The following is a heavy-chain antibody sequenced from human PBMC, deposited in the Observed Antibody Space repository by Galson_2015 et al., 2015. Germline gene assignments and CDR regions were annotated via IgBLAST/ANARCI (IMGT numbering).Heavy chain of an antibody. CDR3: AKDGVVATTPFWYFDL. CDR2: ISYDGSYK. CDR1: GVTFRNYG. Sequence: SLRLSCAVSGVTFRNYGMHWVRQAPGKGLEWVAIISYDGSYKYYANSVKGRFSISRDNSKNTLYLQMNSLRGEDTAVYYCAKDGVVATTPFWYFDLWGRGTLVAVSS. D-gene: IGHD2-15*01. J-gene: IGHJ2*01. V-gene: IGHV3-30*18.